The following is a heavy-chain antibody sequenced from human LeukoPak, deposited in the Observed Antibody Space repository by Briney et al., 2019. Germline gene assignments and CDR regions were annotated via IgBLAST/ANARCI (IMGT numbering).Heavy chain of an antibody. CDR2: ISAYNGNT. J-gene: IGHJ6*03. Sequence: ASVKVSCKASGYTFTNYGISWVRQAPGQGLEWMGWISAYNGNTNYAQKLQGRVTMTTDTSTSTAYMELRSLRSDDTAVYYCARDLAKGYCSSTSCPRNYYYYYYMDVWGKGTAVTVSS. CDR3: ARDLAKGYCSSTSCPRNYYYYYYMDV. D-gene: IGHD2-2*01. V-gene: IGHV1-18*01. CDR1: GYTFTNYG.